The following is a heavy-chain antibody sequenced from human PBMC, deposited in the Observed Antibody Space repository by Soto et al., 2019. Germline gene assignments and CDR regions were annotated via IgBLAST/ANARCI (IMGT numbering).Heavy chain of an antibody. CDR2: IYYSGST. CDR3: ARDYHSGGAFDI. CDR1: GGSFSSYY. Sequence: PSETLSLTCAVYGGSFSSYYWSWIRQPPGKGLEWIGYIYYSGSTNYNPSLKSRVTISVDTSKNQFSLKLSSVTAADTAVYYCARDYHSGGAFDIRGQGTMVTVSS. J-gene: IGHJ3*02. V-gene: IGHV4-59*01. D-gene: IGHD6-19*01.